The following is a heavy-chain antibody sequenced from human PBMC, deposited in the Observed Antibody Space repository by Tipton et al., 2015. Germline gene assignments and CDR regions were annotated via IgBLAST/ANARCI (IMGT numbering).Heavy chain of an antibody. V-gene: IGHV1-69*01. CDR1: GGTFSNYA. J-gene: IGHJ5*02. D-gene: IGHD3-10*01. Sequence: QSGAEVKKPGSSVNVSCKASGGTFSNYAISWVRQAPGQGLEWMGGLIPIFGTANYAQKFRGRVTITADESTTTAYMELSSLRYEDTAVYYCARDRLYYFGSGNYNHNWFDPWGQGTLVTVSS. CDR3: ARDRLYYFGSGNYNHNWFDP. CDR2: LIPIFGTA.